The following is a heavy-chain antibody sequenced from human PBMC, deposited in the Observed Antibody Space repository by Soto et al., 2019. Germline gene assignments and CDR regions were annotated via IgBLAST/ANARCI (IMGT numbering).Heavy chain of an antibody. J-gene: IGHJ4*02. V-gene: IGHV3-30*03. CDR2: VSHDGSNK. Sequence: QVQLVEFGGGVVQPERSLRLSCEASGFIFSSYGMHWVRQAPGKGLEWVAVVSHDGSNKKYVDSVEGRFTISRDNSKITRYLQMNRRRAGDTAVYYCAIDTYYYSSSGYYIFDYWGQGTMVTVSS. CDR3: AIDTYYYSSSGYYIFDY. D-gene: IGHD3-22*01. CDR1: GFIFSSYG.